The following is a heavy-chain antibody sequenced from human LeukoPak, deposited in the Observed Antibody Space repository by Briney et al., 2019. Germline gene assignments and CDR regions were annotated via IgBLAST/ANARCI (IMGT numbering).Heavy chain of an antibody. CDR1: GFTLRSYW. V-gene: IGHV3-74*01. CDR3: ARGGSDTAMAHDY. CDR2: INSDGSTK. Sequence: QPGASLRLSCAASGFTLRSYWMHWVRQAPGKGLVWVSGINSDGSTKSYADSVKGRFTISRDNAKNTLYLQMNSLRAEDTAVYFCARGGSDTAMAHDYWGQGTLVTVSS. D-gene: IGHD5-18*01. J-gene: IGHJ4*02.